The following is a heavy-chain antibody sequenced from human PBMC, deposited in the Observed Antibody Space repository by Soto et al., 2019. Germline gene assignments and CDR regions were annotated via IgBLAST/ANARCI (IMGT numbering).Heavy chain of an antibody. D-gene: IGHD2-15*01. CDR1: GFTFSSYA. CDR3: ARSYCSGGSCYSNYFDY. V-gene: IGHV3-64*01. J-gene: IGHJ4*02. CDR2: ISSNGGST. Sequence: GGFLRLSCAASGFTFSSYAMHWVRQAPGKGLEYVSAISSNGGSTYYANSVKGRFTISRDNSKNTLYLQMGSLRAEDMAVYYCARSYCSGGSCYSNYFDYWGQGTLVTVSS.